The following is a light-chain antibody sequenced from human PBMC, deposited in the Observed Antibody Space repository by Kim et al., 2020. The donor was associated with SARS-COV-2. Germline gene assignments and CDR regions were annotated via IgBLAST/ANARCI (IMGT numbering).Light chain of an antibody. Sequence: EIVLTQSPATLSLSPGERATLSCRASQSVSSYLAWYQQKPGQAPRLLIYDASNRATGIPARFSGSGSGTDFTLTISRLEPEDFAVYYCQQRSNWPPYTFGQGTKLEI. CDR1: QSVSSY. J-gene: IGKJ2*01. CDR3: QQRSNWPPYT. CDR2: DAS. V-gene: IGKV3-11*01.